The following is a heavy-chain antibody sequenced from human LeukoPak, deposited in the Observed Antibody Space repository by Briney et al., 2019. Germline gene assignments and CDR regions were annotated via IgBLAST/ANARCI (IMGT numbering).Heavy chain of an antibody. CDR1: GYSISSGYY. D-gene: IGHD4-17*01. Sequence: SETLSLTRAVSGYSISSGYYWGWIRQPPGKGLEWIGSIYHSGSTYYNPSLKSRVTISVDTSKNQFSLKLSSVTAADTAVYYCARDLMTTVTPGDYWGQGTLVTVSS. J-gene: IGHJ4*02. CDR2: IYHSGST. CDR3: ARDLMTTVTPGDY. V-gene: IGHV4-38-2*02.